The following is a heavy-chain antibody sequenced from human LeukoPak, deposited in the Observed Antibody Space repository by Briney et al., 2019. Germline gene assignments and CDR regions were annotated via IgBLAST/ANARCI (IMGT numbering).Heavy chain of an antibody. J-gene: IGHJ4*02. CDR2: INHSGST. D-gene: IGHD6-19*01. V-gene: IGHV4-34*01. CDR3: ARVGPVAGTGGFDY. Sequence: SETLSLTCAVYGGSFSGYYWSWIRQPPGKGLEWIGEINHSGSTNYNPSLKSRVTISVDTSKNQFSLKLSSVTAADTAVYYCARVGPVAGTGGFDYWGQGTLVTVSS. CDR1: GGSFSGYY.